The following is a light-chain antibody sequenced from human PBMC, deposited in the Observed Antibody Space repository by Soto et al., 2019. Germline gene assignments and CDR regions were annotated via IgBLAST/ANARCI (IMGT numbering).Light chain of an antibody. CDR2: DGS. CDR1: QSISTW. J-gene: IGKJ5*01. Sequence: DVQITQSPATLSASVGDRVTITCRASQSISTWLAWYQQKPGKAPKVLIYDGSSLESGVPSRFSGSGSGTDFTLTISCLQSEDFATYYCQQYYSYPWTFGQGTRLEIK. V-gene: IGKV1-5*01. CDR3: QQYYSYPWT.